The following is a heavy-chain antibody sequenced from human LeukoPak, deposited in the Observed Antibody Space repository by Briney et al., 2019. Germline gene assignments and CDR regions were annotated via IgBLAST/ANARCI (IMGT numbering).Heavy chain of an antibody. CDR3: TRAIAHGYCSGGSCYFLVDYFDY. Sequence: GGSLRLSCAASGFTFSSYWMSWVRQAPGKGLEWVGFIRSKAYGGTTEYAASVKGRFTISRDDSKSIAYLQMNSLKTEDTAVYYCTRAIAHGYCSGGSCYFLVDYFDYWGQGTLVTVSS. D-gene: IGHD2-15*01. CDR1: GFTFSSYW. CDR2: IRSKAYGGTT. J-gene: IGHJ4*02. V-gene: IGHV3-49*04.